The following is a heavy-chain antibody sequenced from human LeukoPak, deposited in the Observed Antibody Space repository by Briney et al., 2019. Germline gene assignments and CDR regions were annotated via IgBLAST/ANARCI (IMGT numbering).Heavy chain of an antibody. Sequence: GGSLRLSCAASGFTFSSYGMSWVRQAPGKGLEGVSAISGSGGSTYYADSVKGRFTISRANSKNTLYLQMNSLRAEDTAVYYCARGNSYDSSGYPEYFQNWGQGTLVTVSS. V-gene: IGHV3-23*01. CDR1: GFTFSSYG. D-gene: IGHD3-22*01. CDR3: ARGNSYDSSGYPEYFQN. J-gene: IGHJ1*01. CDR2: ISGSGGST.